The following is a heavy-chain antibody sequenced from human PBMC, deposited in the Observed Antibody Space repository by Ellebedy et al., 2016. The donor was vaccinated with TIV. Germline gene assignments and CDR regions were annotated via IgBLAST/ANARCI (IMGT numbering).Heavy chain of an antibody. J-gene: IGHJ4*02. CDR3: ARGPYARADY. CDR1: GYIFTHYA. D-gene: IGHD2-2*01. CDR2: INGDT. Sequence: AASVKVSCNASGYIFTHYAMHWVRQAPGQGLEWMGWINGDTKSSEKFQGRVTITRDISASTVYMELSGLRSEDTALYYCARGPYARADYWGQGTRVTVSS. V-gene: IGHV1-3*01.